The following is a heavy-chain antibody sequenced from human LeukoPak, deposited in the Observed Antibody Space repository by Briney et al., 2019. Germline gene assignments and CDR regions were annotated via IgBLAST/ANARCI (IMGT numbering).Heavy chain of an antibody. V-gene: IGHV4-38-2*02. CDR2: IYHSGST. J-gene: IGHJ4*02. Sequence: SETLSPTCTVSGYSISSGYYWGWIRQPPGKGLEWIGSIYHSGSTYYNPSLKSRVTISVDTSKNQFSLKLSSVTAADTAVYYCARDGPTGPWGQGTLLTVSS. CDR3: ARDGPTGP. D-gene: IGHD1-26*01. CDR1: GYSISSGYY.